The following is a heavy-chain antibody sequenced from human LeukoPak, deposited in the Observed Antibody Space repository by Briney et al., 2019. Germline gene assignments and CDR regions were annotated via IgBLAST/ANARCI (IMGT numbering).Heavy chain of an antibody. Sequence: GRSLRLSCATSGFTFSMSAMHWVRLAPGKGLAWVAVISFDGGNKFYADSVKGRSSISRDNSKNTLYLQMNSLGLDDTAVYFCARGRAGIAAAGFDYWGQGTLVTVSS. J-gene: IGHJ4*02. CDR1: GFTFSMSA. CDR3: ARGRAGIAAAGFDY. D-gene: IGHD6-13*01. CDR2: ISFDGGNK. V-gene: IGHV3-30-3*01.